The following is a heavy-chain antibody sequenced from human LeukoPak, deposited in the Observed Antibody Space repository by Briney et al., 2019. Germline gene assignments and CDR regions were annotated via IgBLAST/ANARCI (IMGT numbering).Heavy chain of an antibody. J-gene: IGHJ1*01. Sequence: PGGSLRLSCAASGFTFSSYAMSWVRQAPGKGLEWVSAISGSGGSTYYADSVKGRFTISRDNSKNTLYLQMNSLRAEDTAVYYCAKDHYDFWSGYRQQEYFQRWGQGTLVTVSS. CDR2: ISGSGGST. CDR1: GFTFSSYA. D-gene: IGHD3-3*01. V-gene: IGHV3-23*01. CDR3: AKDHYDFWSGYRQQEYFQR.